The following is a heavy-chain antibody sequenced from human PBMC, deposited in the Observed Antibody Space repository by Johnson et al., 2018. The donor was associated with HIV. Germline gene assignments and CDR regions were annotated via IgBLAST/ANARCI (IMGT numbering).Heavy chain of an antibody. J-gene: IGHJ3*02. Sequence: VQLVESGGGVVRPGGSLRLSCAASGFTVSSNYMSWVRQAPGKGLEWVSVIYSGGSTYYADSVKGRFTISRDNAKNSLYLQMNSLRAEDTALYYCAKEDGNLNAFDIWGQGTLVTVSS. CDR1: GFTVSSNY. D-gene: IGHD5-24*01. CDR3: AKEDGNLNAFDI. V-gene: IGHV3-66*02. CDR2: IYSGGST.